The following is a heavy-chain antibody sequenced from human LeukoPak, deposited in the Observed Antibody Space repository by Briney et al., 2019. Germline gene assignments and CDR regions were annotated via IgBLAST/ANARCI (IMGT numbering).Heavy chain of an antibody. CDR2: THYRSKWYV. CDR1: GDSVASNSAA. J-gene: IGHJ4*02. Sequence: LSQTLSLTCAISGDSVASNSAAWNWIRQSPSRGLEWLGRTHYRSKWYVDYAVSVKSRITISPDTSKNQFSLQLNSVTPEDAAVYYCATQDYYDSSGTDSPLDYWGQGTLVTVSS. CDR3: ATQDYYDSSGTDSPLDY. V-gene: IGHV6-1*01. D-gene: IGHD3-22*01.